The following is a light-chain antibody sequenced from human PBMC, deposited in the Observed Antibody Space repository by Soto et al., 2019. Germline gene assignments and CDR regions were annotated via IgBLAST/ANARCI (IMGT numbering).Light chain of an antibody. V-gene: IGKV3-15*01. Sequence: EIVMTQSPATLSVSPGERATLSCRASQSVSSNLAWYQQKPGQAPTLLIYGASARATGIPARFSGSGSGTEFTLTISSLQSEDFEVYYCQNYNNWPFTFGQGTKLEI. J-gene: IGKJ2*01. CDR3: QNYNNWPFT. CDR1: QSVSSN. CDR2: GAS.